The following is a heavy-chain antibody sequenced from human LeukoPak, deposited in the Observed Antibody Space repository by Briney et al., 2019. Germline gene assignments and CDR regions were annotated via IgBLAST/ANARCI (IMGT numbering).Heavy chain of an antibody. CDR2: IYYSGST. CDR1: GGSISSSSYY. CDR3: ASRFYGSGSIDY. Sequence: PSETLSLTCTVSGGSISSSSYYWGWIRQPPGKGLGWIGSIYYSGSTYYNPSLKSRVTISVDTSKNQFSLKLSSVTAADTAVYYCASRFYGSGSIDYWGQGTLVTVSS. J-gene: IGHJ4*02. V-gene: IGHV4-39*01. D-gene: IGHD3-10*01.